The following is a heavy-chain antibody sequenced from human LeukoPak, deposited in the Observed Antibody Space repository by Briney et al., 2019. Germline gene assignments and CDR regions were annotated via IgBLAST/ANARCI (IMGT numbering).Heavy chain of an antibody. Sequence: GGSLRLSCAASGFTFSSYGMSWVRQAPGKGLEWVSAISGSGGSTYYADSVKGRFTISRDNSKNTLYLQMNSLRADDTAVYYCAKGGSSYSEMDYWGQGTLVTVSS. J-gene: IGHJ4*02. CDR3: AKGGSSYSEMDY. D-gene: IGHD3-22*01. CDR2: ISGSGGST. CDR1: GFTFSSYG. V-gene: IGHV3-23*01.